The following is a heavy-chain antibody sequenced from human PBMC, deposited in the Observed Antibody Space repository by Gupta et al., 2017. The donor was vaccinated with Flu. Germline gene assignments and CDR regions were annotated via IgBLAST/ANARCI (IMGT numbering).Heavy chain of an antibody. CDR3: ARDVDTALGYYFDY. J-gene: IGHJ4*02. Sequence: QVQLQESGPGLVKPSQTLSLTCTVSGGSISSGGHYWSWLRQTAGKRLDWIGRIYSSGSTNYNPSLKSRVTISVDTSKNQFSLKLTSMTAADTAVYYCARDVDTALGYYFDYWGQGALVTVSS. V-gene: IGHV4-61*02. D-gene: IGHD5-18*01. CDR1: GGSISSGGHY. CDR2: IYSSGST.